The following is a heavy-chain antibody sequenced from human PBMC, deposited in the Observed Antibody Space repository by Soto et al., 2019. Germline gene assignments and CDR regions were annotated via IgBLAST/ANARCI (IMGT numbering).Heavy chain of an antibody. V-gene: IGHV3-30*03. D-gene: IGHD3-10*01. Sequence: QVQLVESGGGVVQPGRSLRLSCAASGFPFTSYGMHWVREGPDKGLSWVAIISYDGSDKYYADSVKGRFTISRDNSKNTRYLQMNSLSPEDTALYYCVGGQYYFDYRGQGTLVIVSS. CDR2: ISYDGSDK. CDR3: VGGQYYFDY. J-gene: IGHJ4*02. CDR1: GFPFTSYG.